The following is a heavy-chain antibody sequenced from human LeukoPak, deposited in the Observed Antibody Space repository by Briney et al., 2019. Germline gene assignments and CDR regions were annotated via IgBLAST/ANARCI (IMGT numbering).Heavy chain of an antibody. CDR3: TRDRSRAEDD. CDR2: INQGGSDK. J-gene: IGHJ4*02. V-gene: IGHV3-7*01. CDR1: GCTFSGHW. D-gene: IGHD1-14*01. Sequence: PGGSLRLPCAASGCTFSGHWMSWVRQAPGKGLEWVANINQGGSDKYYVDSVKGRFTISRDNANNLLYLQMNSLRGEDTAVYYCTRDRSRAEDDWGQGTLVTVSS.